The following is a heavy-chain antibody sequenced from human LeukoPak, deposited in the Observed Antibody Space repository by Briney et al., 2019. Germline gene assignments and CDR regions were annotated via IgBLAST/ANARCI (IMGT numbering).Heavy chain of an antibody. V-gene: IGHV4-39*01. CDR3: ARHDYSNYVVD. J-gene: IGHJ4*02. D-gene: IGHD4-11*01. Sequence: SETLSLTCTVSGGSISSSSYYWGWIRQPPGEGLEWIGSIYYSGSTYYNPSLKSRVTISVDTSKNQFSLKLRSVTAADTAVYYCARHDYSNYVVDWGQGTLVTVSS. CDR2: IYYSGST. CDR1: GGSISSSSYY.